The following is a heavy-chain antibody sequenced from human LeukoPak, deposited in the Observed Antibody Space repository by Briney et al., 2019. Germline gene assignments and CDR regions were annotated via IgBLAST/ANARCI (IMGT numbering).Heavy chain of an antibody. J-gene: IGHJ3*02. Sequence: PGRSLILSCAASGFTFSSYAMHWVRQAPGKGLEWVAVISYDGSNKYYADSVKGRFTISRDNSKNTLYLQMNSLRAEDTAVYYCARALWIQLDDAFDIWGQGTMVTVSS. D-gene: IGHD5-18*01. CDR2: ISYDGSNK. CDR1: GFTFSSYA. V-gene: IGHV3-30-3*01. CDR3: ARALWIQLDDAFDI.